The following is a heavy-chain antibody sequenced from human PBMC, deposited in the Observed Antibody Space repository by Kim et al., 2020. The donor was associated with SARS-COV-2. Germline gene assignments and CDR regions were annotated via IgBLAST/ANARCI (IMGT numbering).Heavy chain of an antibody. Sequence: GGSLRLSCAASGFTFTNHCMHWVRQAPGKGLEWVAFISTNGSDLYYADSVKGRFTISRDNSKNSLFLQMNSLRCEDTAVYFCAKGGTYFGLFIYGQFDY. CDR2: ISTNGSDL. CDR1: GFTFTNHC. V-gene: IGHV3-30*02. J-gene: IGHJ4*01. CDR3: AKGGTYFGLFIYGQFDY. D-gene: IGHD3-3*01.